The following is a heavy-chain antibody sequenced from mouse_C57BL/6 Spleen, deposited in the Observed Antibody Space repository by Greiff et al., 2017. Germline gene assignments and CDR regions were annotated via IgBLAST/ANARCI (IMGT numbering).Heavy chain of an antibody. V-gene: IGHV1-53*01. CDR3: ARDGLTGTRAMDY. CDR1: GYTFTSYW. Sequence: QVQLQQPGTELVKPGASVTLSCKASGYTFTSYWMHWVKQRPGQGLEWIGNINPSNGGTNYNEKFKSKATLTVDKSSSTAYLQLSSLTSEDAAVYYCARDGLTGTRAMDYWGQGTSVTVSS. D-gene: IGHD4-1*01. CDR2: INPSNGGT. J-gene: IGHJ4*01.